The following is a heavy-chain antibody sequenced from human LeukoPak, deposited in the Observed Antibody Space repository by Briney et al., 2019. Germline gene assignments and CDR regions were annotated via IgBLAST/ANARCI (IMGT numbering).Heavy chain of an antibody. V-gene: IGHV1-8*01. CDR3: AREGLDY. J-gene: IGHJ4*02. Sequence: ASVKVSCKASGYTFTDYDINWVRQATGQGLEWMGYMNPNSGNSAYAQKFQGRVTITTDASISTAYMELSGLRSEDTALYYCAREGLDYWGQGTLVTVSS. CDR1: GYTFTDYD. CDR2: MNPNSGNS.